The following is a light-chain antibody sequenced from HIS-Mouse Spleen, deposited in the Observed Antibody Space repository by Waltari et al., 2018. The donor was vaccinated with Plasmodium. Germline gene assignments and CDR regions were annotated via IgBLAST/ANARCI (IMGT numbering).Light chain of an antibody. J-gene: IGLJ3*02. V-gene: IGLV3-10*01. CDR1: ALPKKY. CDR2: EDS. CDR3: YSTDSSGNHRV. Sequence: SYELTQPPSASVSPGQTARIPCSGDALPKKYTYWYQQKSGQPPVLVIYEDSKRPSGIPERFSGSSSGTMATLTISGAQVEDEADYYCYSTDSSGNHRVFGGGTKLTVL.